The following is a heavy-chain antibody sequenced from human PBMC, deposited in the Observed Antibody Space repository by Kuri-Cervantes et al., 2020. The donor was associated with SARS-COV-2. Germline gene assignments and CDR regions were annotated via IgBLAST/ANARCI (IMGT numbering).Heavy chain of an antibody. CDR1: GGSISSGDYY. CDR2: IYYSGST. V-gene: IGHV4-30-4*08. J-gene: IGHJ4*02. CDR3: ARGWTTVTTPYFDH. Sequence: SETLSLTCTVSGGSISSGDYYWSWIRQPPGKGLEWIGYIYYSGSTYYNPSLKSRVTISVDTSKNQFSLKLSSVTAADTAVYYCARGWTTVTTPYFDHWGQGTLVTVSS. D-gene: IGHD4-11*01.